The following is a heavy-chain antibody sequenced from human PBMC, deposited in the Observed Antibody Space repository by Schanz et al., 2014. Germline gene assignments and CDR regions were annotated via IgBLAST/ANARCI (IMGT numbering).Heavy chain of an antibody. CDR1: GFTFENYA. D-gene: IGHD1-26*01. V-gene: IGHV3-20*04. CDR2: INTGGDST. J-gene: IGHJ4*02. CDR3: ARSRSGFYFDY. Sequence: EVQLVESGGGVVRPGGSLRLSCAASGFTFENYALTWVRQVPGKGLEWVSSINTGGDSTYYADSVKGRFTISRDNAKNSLYLQMNSLRAEDTAVYYCARSRSGFYFDYWGQGTLVTVSS.